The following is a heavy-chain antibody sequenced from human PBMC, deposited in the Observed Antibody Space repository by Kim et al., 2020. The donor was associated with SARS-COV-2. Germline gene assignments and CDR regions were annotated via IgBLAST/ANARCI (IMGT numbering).Heavy chain of an antibody. J-gene: IGHJ3*02. CDR2: IYYSGST. D-gene: IGHD3-3*01. V-gene: IGHV4-31*03. CDR1: GGSISSGSYY. CDR3: ARVEGITIFGVVIIGAFDI. Sequence: SETLSLTCTVSGGSISSGSYYWSWIRQHPGKGLEWIGYIYYSGSTYYNPSLKSRVTISVDTSKNQFSLKLSSVTAADTAVYYCARVEGITIFGVVIIGAFDIWGQGTMVTVSS.